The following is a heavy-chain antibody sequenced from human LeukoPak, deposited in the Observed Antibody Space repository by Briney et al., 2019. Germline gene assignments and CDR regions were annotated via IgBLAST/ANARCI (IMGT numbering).Heavy chain of an antibody. V-gene: IGHV1-46*01. J-gene: IGHJ5*02. D-gene: IGHD6-19*01. Sequence: GASVKVSCKASGYTFTSYYMHWVRQAPGQGLEWMGIINPSGGSTSYAQKFQGRVTMTRDMSTSTVYMELSSLRSEDTAVYYCARSSGSDWFDPWGQGTLVTVPS. CDR1: GYTFTSYY. CDR2: INPSGGST. CDR3: ARSSGSDWFDP.